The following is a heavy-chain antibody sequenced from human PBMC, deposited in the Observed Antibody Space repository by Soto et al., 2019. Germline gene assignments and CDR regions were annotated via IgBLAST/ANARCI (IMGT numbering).Heavy chain of an antibody. Sequence: QVQLVQSGAEVKKPGSSVKVSCKASGGTFSSYAISWVRQAPGQGLEWMGGIIPIFGTANYAQKFQGRVTIHEDDATSTAYMELSSRRSEDTAVYYCVRPIRPYGSSGYSLPLGYWGQGNLGPVSS. D-gene: IGHD3-22*01. CDR3: VRPIRPYGSSGYSLPLGY. J-gene: IGHJ4*02. CDR1: GGTFSSYA. V-gene: IGHV1-69*01. CDR2: IIPIFGTA.